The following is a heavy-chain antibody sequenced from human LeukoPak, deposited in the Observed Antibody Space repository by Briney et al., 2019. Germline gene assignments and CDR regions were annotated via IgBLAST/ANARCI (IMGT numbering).Heavy chain of an antibody. D-gene: IGHD1-26*01. CDR3: ATALGATNIGVY. V-gene: IGHV1-69*13. CDR1: GGTFSSYA. J-gene: IGHJ4*02. CDR2: IIPIFGTA. Sequence: GASVKVSCKASGGTFSSYAISWVRQAPGQGLEWMGGIIPIFGTANYAQKFQDRVTITADESTSTAYMELSSLRSEDTAVYYCATALGATNIGVYWGQGTLVTVSS.